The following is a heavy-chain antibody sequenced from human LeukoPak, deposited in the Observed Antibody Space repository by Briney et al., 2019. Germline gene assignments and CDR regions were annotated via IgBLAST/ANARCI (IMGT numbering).Heavy chain of an antibody. J-gene: IGHJ4*02. V-gene: IGHV3-53*01. D-gene: IGHD3-9*01. CDR3: VSHSDTLTSYSFDY. CDR2: IYSGGNT. Sequence: GGSLRLSCAASGFTVSSNYMSWVRQPPGKGLEWVSIIYSGGNTYYTDSVKGRFTISRDNSKNTMPLQMNSLRAEDTAVYYCVSHSDTLTSYSFDYWGQGSLVTVSS. CDR1: GFTVSSNY.